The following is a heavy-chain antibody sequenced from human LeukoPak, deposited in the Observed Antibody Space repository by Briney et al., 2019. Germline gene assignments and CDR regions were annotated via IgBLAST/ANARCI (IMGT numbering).Heavy chain of an antibody. D-gene: IGHD6-13*01. J-gene: IGHJ6*02. V-gene: IGHV3-66*02. CDR1: GFTFSDYY. CDR2: IYSGGST. CDR3: ARDMLAAAYYYGMDV. Sequence: PGGSLRLSCAASGFTFSDYYMSWIRQAPGKGLEWVSVIYSGGSTYYADSVKGRFTISRDNSKNTLYLQMNSLRAEDTAVYYCARDMLAAAYYYGMDVWGQGTTVTVSS.